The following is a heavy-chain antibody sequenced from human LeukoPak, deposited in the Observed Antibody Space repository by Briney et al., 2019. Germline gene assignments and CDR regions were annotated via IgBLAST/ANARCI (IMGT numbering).Heavy chain of an antibody. Sequence: GGSLRLSCAASEFTFSSYSMNWVRQAPGKGLEWVSSISSSSSSIYYADSVKGRFTISRDNAKNSLYLQMNSLRAEDTAVYYCARDYDFWSGYQPGGYWGQGTLVTVSS. J-gene: IGHJ4*02. CDR3: ARDYDFWSGYQPGGY. V-gene: IGHV3-21*01. D-gene: IGHD3-3*01. CDR1: EFTFSSYS. CDR2: ISSSSSSI.